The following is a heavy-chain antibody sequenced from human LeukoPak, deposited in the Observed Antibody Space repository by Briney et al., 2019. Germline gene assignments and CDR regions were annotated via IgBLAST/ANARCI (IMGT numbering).Heavy chain of an antibody. CDR1: GGSISSYY. CDR2: IYTSGST. J-gene: IGHJ6*03. V-gene: IGHV4-4*07. D-gene: IGHD2-15*01. CDR3: ARTTLGYCSGGSCYSLYYYYMDV. Sequence: PSETLSLTCTVSGGSISSYYWSWIRQPAGKGLEWIGHIYTSGSTNYNPSLKSRVTMSVDTSKNQFSLKLSSVTAADTAVYYCARTTLGYCSGGSCYSLYYYYMDVWGKGTTVTVSS.